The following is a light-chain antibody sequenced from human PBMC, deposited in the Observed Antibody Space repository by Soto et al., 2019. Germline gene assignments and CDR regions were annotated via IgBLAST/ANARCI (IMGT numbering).Light chain of an antibody. CDR1: QSVSNY. J-gene: IGKJ4*01. CDR3: QHRSNWPLT. V-gene: IGKV3-11*01. Sequence: EIVLPQSPPTLSMSPGERATLSRRASQSVSNYLDWYQQQPGQAPRILIYEDSNRDSGIPARFSGRGSGTDFTLTISSLEPEDFAVYYCQHRSNWPLTFGGGTKVDIK. CDR2: EDS.